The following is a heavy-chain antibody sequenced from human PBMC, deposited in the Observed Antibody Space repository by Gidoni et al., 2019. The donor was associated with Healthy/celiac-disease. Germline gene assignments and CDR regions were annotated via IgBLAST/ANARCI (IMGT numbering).Heavy chain of an antibody. V-gene: IGHV3-30-3*01. D-gene: IGHD5-18*01. CDR3: ASAAQLSDYYYYGMDV. J-gene: IGHJ6*02. Sequence: QVQLVESGGGVVQPGRSLRLSCAASGFPFSSYAMHWVRQAPGKGLEWVAVISYDGSNKYYADSVKGRFTISRNNSKNTLYLQMNSLRAEDTAVYYCASAAQLSDYYYYGMDVWGQGTTVTVSS. CDR1: GFPFSSYA. CDR2: ISYDGSNK.